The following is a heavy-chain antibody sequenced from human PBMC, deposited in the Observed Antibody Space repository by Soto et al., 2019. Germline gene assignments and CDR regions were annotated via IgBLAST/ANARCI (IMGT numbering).Heavy chain of an antibody. D-gene: IGHD6-19*01. Sequence: PSETLSLTCNVSGGSISRYYWSWIRQPPGKGLEWIGYIHYSGSTKYNPSLKSRVTISVDTSKNQFSLKLTSVTAADTAVYFCARVPAVASTIPSLWFDPWGQGTLVTVPQ. J-gene: IGHJ5*02. CDR2: IHYSGST. CDR1: GGSISRYY. CDR3: ARVPAVASTIPSLWFDP. V-gene: IGHV4-59*01.